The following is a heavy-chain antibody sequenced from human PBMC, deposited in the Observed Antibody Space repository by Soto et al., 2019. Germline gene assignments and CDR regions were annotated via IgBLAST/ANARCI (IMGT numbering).Heavy chain of an antibody. V-gene: IGHV4-39*01. J-gene: IGHJ5*02. CDR2: IYYSGST. CDR3: ARPGGSGSYYPGNWFDP. CDR1: GGSISSSSYY. D-gene: IGHD3-10*01. Sequence: SETLSLTCTVSGGSISSSSYYWGWIRQPPGKGLEWIGSIYYSGSTYYNPSLKSRVTISVDTSKNQFSLKLSSVTAADTAVYYCARPGGSGSYYPGNWFDPWGQGTLVTVSS.